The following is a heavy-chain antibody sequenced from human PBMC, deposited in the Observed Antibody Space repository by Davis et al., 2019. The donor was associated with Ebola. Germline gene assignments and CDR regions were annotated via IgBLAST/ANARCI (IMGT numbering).Heavy chain of an antibody. Sequence: ASAQVSCKASGFTLTKYAIHWVRQAPGHRLEWMGWVHGGNGNTKYSQRFQGRVTITTDTSASTAYLDLSSLRSDDTAVFYCARATFGYNSGWYADYWGQGTLVTVSS. CDR1: GFTLTKYA. D-gene: IGHD6-19*01. V-gene: IGHV1-3*01. CDR3: ARATFGYNSGWYADY. J-gene: IGHJ4*02. CDR2: VHGGNGNT.